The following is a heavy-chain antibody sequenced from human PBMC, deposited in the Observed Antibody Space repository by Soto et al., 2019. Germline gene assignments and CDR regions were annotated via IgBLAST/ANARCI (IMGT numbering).Heavy chain of an antibody. CDR2: IYWDDDK. D-gene: IGHD6-19*01. CDR3: AHRAVPGTYFFDY. Sequence: QITLKESGPTLVKPTQTLTLTCTLSGFSLDTSGVGVGWIRQPPGKTLEWLSLIYWDDDKRYNPSLSSRLTLTQDTSKNQVVLTMTNMDPEDTATYYCAHRAVPGTYFFDYWGPGTLVTVSS. V-gene: IGHV2-5*02. J-gene: IGHJ4*02. CDR1: GFSLDTSGVG.